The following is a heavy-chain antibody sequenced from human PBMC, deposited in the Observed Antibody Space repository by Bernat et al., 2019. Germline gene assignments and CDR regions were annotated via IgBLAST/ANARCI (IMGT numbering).Heavy chain of an antibody. CDR3: ASEFPLRSGWYVGAFDI. V-gene: IGHV3-66*01. D-gene: IGHD6-19*01. J-gene: IGHJ3*02. Sequence: RGEGGGGGVRGGGSGRGSGGAAGLSVSSSYMSGVRQAPGRGLEWVSVGYSGGSTYYADSVKGSFTLPRDNSKNTLYLQMHSLSAEDTAVYYCASEFPLRSGWYVGAFDIWGQGTMVTVSS. CDR2: GYSGGST. CDR1: GLSVSSSY.